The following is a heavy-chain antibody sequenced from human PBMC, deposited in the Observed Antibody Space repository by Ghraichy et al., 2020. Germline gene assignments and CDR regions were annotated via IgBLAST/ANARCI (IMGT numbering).Heavy chain of an antibody. J-gene: IGHJ4*02. CDR1: GFTFSDYG. V-gene: IGHV3-30*03. CDR3: ARGYSSSWYLYYFDC. D-gene: IGHD6-13*01. Sequence: SCAASGFTFSDYGIHWVRQAPGKGLEWVATISFDGSNKYYTDSVKGRFTISRDNSKNTLYLHMNGLRAEDTAVYYCARGYSSSWYLYYFDCWGQGTLVTVSS. CDR2: ISFDGSNK.